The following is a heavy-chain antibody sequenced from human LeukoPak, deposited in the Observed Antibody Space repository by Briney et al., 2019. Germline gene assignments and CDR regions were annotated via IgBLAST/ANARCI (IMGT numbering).Heavy chain of an antibody. J-gene: IGHJ6*03. CDR3: ARAALYYDILTGYYNYYYMDV. CDR2: INPNSGGT. D-gene: IGHD3-9*01. V-gene: IGHV1-2*02. Sequence: ASVKVSCKASGYTFTGYYMHWVRQAPGQGLEWMGWINPNSGGTNYAQKFQGRVTMTRDTSISTAYMELSRLRSDDTAVYYCARAALYYDILTGYYNYYYMDVWGKGTTVTISS. CDR1: GYTFTGYY.